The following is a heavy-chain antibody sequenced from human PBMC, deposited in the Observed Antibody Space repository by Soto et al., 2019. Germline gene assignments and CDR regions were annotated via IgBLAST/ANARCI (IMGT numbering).Heavy chain of an antibody. CDR2: IYHSGST. J-gene: IGHJ4*02. D-gene: IGHD4-17*01. CDR1: GGSISSSSYY. Sequence: PSETLSLTCTVSGGSISSSSYYWGWIRQPPGKGLEWIGRIYHSGSTYYNPSHKSRVTISVDTSKNQFSLKLSSVTAADTAVYYCARCPRSEYTTVTYYYFDYWGQGTLVTVSS. CDR3: ARCPRSEYTTVTYYYFDY. V-gene: IGHV4-39*07.